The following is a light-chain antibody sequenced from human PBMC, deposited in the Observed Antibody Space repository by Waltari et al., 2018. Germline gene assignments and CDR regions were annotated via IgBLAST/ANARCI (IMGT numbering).Light chain of an antibody. CDR1: QSISSY. CDR3: QQSYSTPPLT. J-gene: IGKJ4*01. V-gene: IGKV1-39*01. Sequence: DIQMTQSPSSLSASVGDRVTITCRASQSISSYLNWYQQKPGKAPKLLIYAASSLQSGVPSRLSGSGSGTDFTLTINSLQPEDFATYYCQQSYSTPPLTFGGGTKVEIK. CDR2: AAS.